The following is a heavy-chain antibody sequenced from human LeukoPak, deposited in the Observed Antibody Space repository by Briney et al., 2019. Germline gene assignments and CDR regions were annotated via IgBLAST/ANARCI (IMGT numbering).Heavy chain of an antibody. D-gene: IGHD5-24*01. V-gene: IGHV3-48*01. J-gene: IGHJ4*02. Sequence: AGGSLRLSCVASGFTFRIYGMNWVRQAPGKGPEWVSYISHTSVSILYADSVKGRFTMSRDNAKKSLYLQMNSLRAEDSAVYYCARATRNGYDYWGQGTLVTVSS. CDR3: ARATRNGYDY. CDR2: ISHTSVSI. CDR1: GFTFRIYG.